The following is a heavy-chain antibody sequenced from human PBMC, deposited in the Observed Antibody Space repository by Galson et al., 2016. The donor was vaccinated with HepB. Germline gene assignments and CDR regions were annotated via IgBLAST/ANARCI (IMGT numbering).Heavy chain of an antibody. CDR1: GFSLSTSGVG. CDR3: AHPSYSSSWHWDY. Sequence: PALVKPTQTLTLTCSFSGFSLSTSGVGVGWIRQSPGKALEWLALIYWDDDKRYSPSLESRLAITKGTSQNQVVLTMTNMDPVDTGTYYCAHPSYSSSWHWDYWGPGTLVTCSA. J-gene: IGHJ4*02. V-gene: IGHV2-5*02. CDR2: IYWDDDK. D-gene: IGHD6-13*01.